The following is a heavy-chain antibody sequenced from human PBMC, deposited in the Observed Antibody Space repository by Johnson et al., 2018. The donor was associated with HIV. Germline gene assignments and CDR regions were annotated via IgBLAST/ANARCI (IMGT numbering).Heavy chain of an antibody. Sequence: EVQLVESGGGVVRPGGSLRLSCAASGFTFDDYGMSWVRQAPGKGLEWVSGINWNGGSTGYADSVRGRFTISRDNSKNTLYLQMNSLRAEDTAVYYCARSEEWRGEGVYQIWGQGTMVTVSS. CDR1: GFTFDDYG. J-gene: IGHJ3*02. V-gene: IGHV3-20*04. D-gene: IGHD6-13*01. CDR2: INWNGGST. CDR3: ARSEEWRGEGVYQI.